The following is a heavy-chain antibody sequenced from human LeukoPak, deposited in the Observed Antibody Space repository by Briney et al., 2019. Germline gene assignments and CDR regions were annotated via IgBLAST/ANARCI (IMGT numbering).Heavy chain of an antibody. CDR3: ARLKVGSGGYYFHDF. J-gene: IGHJ4*02. Sequence: GGSLRLSCAASGFTFSTYGMHWVRQAPGKGLEWVAIISYDGSHKYYADSVKGRFTISRDNSKNTLYLQMNSLRAEDTAVYYCARLKVGSGGYYFHDFWGQGTLVTVSS. CDR1: GFTFSTYG. V-gene: IGHV3-30*03. CDR2: ISYDGSHK. D-gene: IGHD1-26*01.